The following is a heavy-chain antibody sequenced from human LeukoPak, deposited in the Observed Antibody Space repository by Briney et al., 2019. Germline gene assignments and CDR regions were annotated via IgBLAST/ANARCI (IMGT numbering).Heavy chain of an antibody. CDR1: GGSLSSGGYS. Sequence: PSETLSLTCAVSGGSLSSGGYSWSWIRQPPGKGLEWIGYIYHSGSTYYNPSLKSRVTISVDRSKNQFSLKLSSVTAADTAVYYCARDLGGAFDIRGQGTMVTVSS. J-gene: IGHJ3*02. D-gene: IGHD2-15*01. CDR3: ARDLGGAFDI. CDR2: IYHSGST. V-gene: IGHV4-30-2*01.